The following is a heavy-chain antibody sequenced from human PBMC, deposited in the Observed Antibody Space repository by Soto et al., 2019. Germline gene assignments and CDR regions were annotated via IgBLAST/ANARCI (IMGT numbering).Heavy chain of an antibody. CDR1: GFTFSSYS. Sequence: GGSLRLSCAASGFTFSSYSMNWVRQAPGKGLEWVSSISSSSSYIYYADSVKGRFTISRDNAKNSLYLQMNSLRAEDTAVYYCARESEYSYGPDDAFDIWGQGTMVTVS. V-gene: IGHV3-21*01. D-gene: IGHD5-18*01. J-gene: IGHJ3*02. CDR3: ARESEYSYGPDDAFDI. CDR2: ISSSSSYI.